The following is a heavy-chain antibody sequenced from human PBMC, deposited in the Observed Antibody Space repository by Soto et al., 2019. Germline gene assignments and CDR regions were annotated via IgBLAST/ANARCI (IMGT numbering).Heavy chain of an antibody. CDR3: AREALGPWLLYEVAHYYYGMDV. Sequence: GGSLRLSCAASGFTFSSYSMNWVRQAPGKGLEWVSYISSSSSTIYYADSVKGRFTISRDNAKNSLYLQMNSLRDEDTAVYYCAREALGPWLLYEVAHYYYGMDVWGQGTTVTVSS. CDR2: ISSSSSTI. D-gene: IGHD3-3*01. V-gene: IGHV3-48*02. J-gene: IGHJ6*02. CDR1: GFTFSSYS.